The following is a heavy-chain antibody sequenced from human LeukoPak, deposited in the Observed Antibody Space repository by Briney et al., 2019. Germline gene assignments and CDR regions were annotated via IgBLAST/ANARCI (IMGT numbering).Heavy chain of an antibody. CDR3: ARHEYSGSYYGLSWFDP. V-gene: IGHV4-30-4*08. Sequence: SETLSLTCTVSGGSISDGDYYWSWIRQPPGKGLECIGYIHYSGSTHYYPSLSSRVIMSTHTSRNQLSLKLSSLTAADTAVYYCARHEYSGSYYGLSWFDPWGQGTLVTVSS. J-gene: IGHJ5*02. CDR1: GGSISDGDYY. CDR2: IHYSGST. D-gene: IGHD1-26*01.